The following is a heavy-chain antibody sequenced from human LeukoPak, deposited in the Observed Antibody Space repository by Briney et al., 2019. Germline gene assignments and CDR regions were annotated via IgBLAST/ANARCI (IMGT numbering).Heavy chain of an antibody. CDR2: IYYSGST. V-gene: IGHV4-39*01. CDR3: GGQAGGYSYGYVSPYYFDY. J-gene: IGHJ4*02. Sequence: SETLSLTCTVSGGSISSSSYYWGWIRQPPGKGLEWIGSIYYSGSTYYNPSLKSRVTISVDTSKNQFSLKLSSVTAADTAVYYCGGQAGGYSYGYVSPYYFDYWGQGTLVTVSS. CDR1: GGSISSSSYY. D-gene: IGHD5-18*01.